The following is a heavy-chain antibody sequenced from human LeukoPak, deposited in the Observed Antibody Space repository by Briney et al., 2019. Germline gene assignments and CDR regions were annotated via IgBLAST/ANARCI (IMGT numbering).Heavy chain of an antibody. CDR2: INENGDST. CDR3: AKDFSSSWYYFDY. D-gene: IGHD6-13*01. CDR1: GFTFSSYA. V-gene: IGHV3-23*01. J-gene: IGHJ4*02. Sequence: GGSLRLSCTASGFTFSSYAMSWVRQAPGKGLEWVAAINENGDSTYFADSVKGRFTISRDNSKNTLYLQMNSLRAEDTAVYYCAKDFSSSWYYFDYWGQGTLVTVSS.